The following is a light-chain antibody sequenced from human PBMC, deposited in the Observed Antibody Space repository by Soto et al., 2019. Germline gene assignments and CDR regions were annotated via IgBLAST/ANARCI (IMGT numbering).Light chain of an antibody. CDR2: DRS. Sequence: DIQLTQSPSVLSASVGDRVTITCRASQGISTYLAWYQQKPGKAPKPLIYDRSTLQSGVPSRFSGSGSGTDFSLTFDNLQPEDFATYYCQHPLTFGGGTKVEIK. CDR3: QHPLT. V-gene: IGKV1-9*01. J-gene: IGKJ4*01. CDR1: QGISTY.